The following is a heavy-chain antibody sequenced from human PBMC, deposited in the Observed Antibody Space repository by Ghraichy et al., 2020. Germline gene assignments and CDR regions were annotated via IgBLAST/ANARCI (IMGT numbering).Heavy chain of an antibody. CDR2: ISSSGSTI. Sequence: GGSLRLSCAASGFTFSDYYMNWLRQAPGKGLEWVSYISSSGSTIYYADSVKGRFTISRDNAKNSRYLQMNSLRAEDTAVYYCAREGRTASALDDWGQGTLVTVSS. CDR3: AREGRTASALDD. D-gene: IGHD2-15*01. J-gene: IGHJ4*02. V-gene: IGHV3-11*01. CDR1: GFTFSDYY.